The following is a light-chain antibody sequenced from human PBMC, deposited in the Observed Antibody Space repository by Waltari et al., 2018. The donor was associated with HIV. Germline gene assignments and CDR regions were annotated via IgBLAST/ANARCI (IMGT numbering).Light chain of an antibody. CDR2: TAS. V-gene: IGKV1-39*01. CDR3: QQTYITPWT. CDR1: QTISSY. Sequence: DIQMTQSPSSLSASVGDRVTITCRATQTISSYLNWYQQRPGKAPNLLIFTASTLRSGVPSRFSGSGSGTDFTLTISRLQPEDIATYYCQQTYITPWTFGQGTKVEV. J-gene: IGKJ1*01.